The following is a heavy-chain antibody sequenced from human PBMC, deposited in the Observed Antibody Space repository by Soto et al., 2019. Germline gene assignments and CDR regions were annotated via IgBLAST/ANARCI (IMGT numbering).Heavy chain of an antibody. Sequence: ETSVKVSSKASGYTFTSNGISWVQQAPGQGLEWMGWISAYNGNTNYAQKLQGRVTMTTDTSTSTAYMELRSLRSDDTAVYYCAREGDGYNYREGFDYWGQGTLVTVSS. CDR2: ISAYNGNT. D-gene: IGHD5-12*01. CDR1: GYTFTSNG. J-gene: IGHJ4*02. CDR3: AREGDGYNYREGFDY. V-gene: IGHV1-18*01.